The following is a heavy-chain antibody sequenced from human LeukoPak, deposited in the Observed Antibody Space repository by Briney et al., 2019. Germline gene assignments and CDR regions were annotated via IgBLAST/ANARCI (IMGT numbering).Heavy chain of an antibody. CDR1: GFTFSSYG. D-gene: IGHD3-22*01. Sequence: GGSLRLSCAASGFTFSSYGMHWVRQAPGKGLEWVAFIRYDGSNKYYADSVKGRFTISRDNSKNTLYLQMNSLRAVDTAVYYCAKDRLKYYYDSSGTHAFDIWGQGTMVTVSS. CDR2: IRYDGSNK. J-gene: IGHJ3*02. CDR3: AKDRLKYYYDSSGTHAFDI. V-gene: IGHV3-30*02.